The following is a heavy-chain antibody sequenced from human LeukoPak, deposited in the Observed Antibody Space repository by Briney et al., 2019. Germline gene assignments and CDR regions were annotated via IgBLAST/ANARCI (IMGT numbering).Heavy chain of an antibody. Sequence: GRSLRLSCAASGFTFSSYAMHWVRQAPGKGLEWVAVISYDGSNKYYADSVRGRFTISRDNSKNTLYLQTNSLRAEDTAVYYCAKVYLVANKGDYWGQGTLVSVSS. J-gene: IGHJ4*02. CDR2: ISYDGSNK. D-gene: IGHD5-12*01. V-gene: IGHV3-30*04. CDR3: AKVYLVANKGDY. CDR1: GFTFSSYA.